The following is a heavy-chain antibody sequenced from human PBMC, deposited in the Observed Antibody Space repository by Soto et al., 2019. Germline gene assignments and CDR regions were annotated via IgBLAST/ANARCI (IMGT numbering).Heavy chain of an antibody. CDR1: GYTFTGYY. CDR3: ARDFRGRYYYYGMDV. V-gene: IGHV1-2*04. J-gene: IGHJ6*02. Sequence: ASVKVSFKASGYTFTGYYMHWVRQAPGQGLEWMGWINPNSGGTNYAQKFQGWVTMTRDTSISTAYMELSRLRSDDTAVYYCARDFRGRYYYYGMDVWGQGTTVTVSS. D-gene: IGHD3-10*01. CDR2: INPNSGGT.